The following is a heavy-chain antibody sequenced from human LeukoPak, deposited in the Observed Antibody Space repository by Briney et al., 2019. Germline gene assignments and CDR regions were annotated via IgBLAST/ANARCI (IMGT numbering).Heavy chain of an antibody. V-gene: IGHV3-33*07. Sequence: GGSLRLSCAASGFTFSEAWMSWVRQAPGKGLEWVAVIWYDGSNKYYADSVKGRFTISRDNSKNTLYLQMNSLRAEDTAVYYCARGVWGATTLLDDYWGQGTLVTVSS. CDR2: IWYDGSNK. CDR3: ARGVWGATTLLDDY. J-gene: IGHJ4*02. CDR1: GFTFSEAW. D-gene: IGHD1-26*01.